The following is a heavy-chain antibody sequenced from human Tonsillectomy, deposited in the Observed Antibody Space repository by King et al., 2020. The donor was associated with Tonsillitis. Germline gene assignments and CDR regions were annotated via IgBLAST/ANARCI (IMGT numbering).Heavy chain of an antibody. CDR2: ISWNSGSI. CDR1: GFTFDDNA. D-gene: IGHD1-1*01. J-gene: IGHJ4*02. V-gene: IGHV3-9*01. Sequence: QLVQSGGGLVQPGRSLRLSCAASGFTFDDNAMHWVRQAPGKGLEWVSGISWNSGSIVYADSVKGRFTISRDNAKNSLYLQMNSLRAEDTALYYCAKDPRPDLRYYFDYWGQGTLVTVSS. CDR3: AKDPRPDLRYYFDY.